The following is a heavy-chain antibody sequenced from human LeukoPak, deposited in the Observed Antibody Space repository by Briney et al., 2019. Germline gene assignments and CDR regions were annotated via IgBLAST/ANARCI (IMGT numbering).Heavy chain of an antibody. CDR3: AKRSRKYCTNGVCSFDY. CDR1: GFTFSSYG. CDR2: ISYYGSDR. Sequence: GGSLRLSCSASGFTFSSYGMHWVRRAPGKGLEWVAVISYYGSDRSYADSVKGRFTISRDNSKNTLYLQMNSLRAEDTAVYYCAKRSRKYCTNGVCSFDYWGQGTLVTVSS. D-gene: IGHD2-8*01. J-gene: IGHJ4*02. V-gene: IGHV3-30*18.